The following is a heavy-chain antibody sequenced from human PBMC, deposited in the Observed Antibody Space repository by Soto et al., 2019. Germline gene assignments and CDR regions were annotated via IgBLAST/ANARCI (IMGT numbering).Heavy chain of an antibody. Sequence: GGSLRLSCAASGFTFDDYAMHWVRQAPGKGLEWVSGISWNSGSIGYADSVKGRFTISRDNAKNSLYLQMNSLRAEDTALYYCAKADYYGGNSGPFDYWGQGTLVTVSS. J-gene: IGHJ4*02. CDR3: AKADYYGGNSGPFDY. CDR1: GFTFDDYA. V-gene: IGHV3-9*01. CDR2: ISWNSGSI. D-gene: IGHD4-17*01.